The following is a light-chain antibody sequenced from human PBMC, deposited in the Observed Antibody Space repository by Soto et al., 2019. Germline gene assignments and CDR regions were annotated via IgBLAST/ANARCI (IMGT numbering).Light chain of an antibody. V-gene: IGKV3-15*01. CDR2: GAS. J-gene: IGKJ1*01. CDR1: QSVRSD. Sequence: EIEMTQSPATLSVSPGERATLSCRASQSVRSDLSWYQHKPGQDPSNLMYGASTRVNGILARISGSRCGTELTIIISSLQSEEFAVYYCQQYNKWHRTFGQGTKVDIK. CDR3: QQYNKWHRT.